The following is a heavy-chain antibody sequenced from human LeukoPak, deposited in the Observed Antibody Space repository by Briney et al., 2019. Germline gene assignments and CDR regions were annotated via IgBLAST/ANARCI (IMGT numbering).Heavy chain of an antibody. CDR3: ARGDADTAWGTSNWFDP. CDR1: GASISSSTDY. J-gene: IGHJ5*02. D-gene: IGHD5-18*01. V-gene: IGHV4-39*07. CDR2: IYYSGST. Sequence: PSETLSLTCTVSGASISSSTDYWGWIRQPPGKGLEWIANIYYSGSTYYNPSLKSRVTISVDTSKNQFSLKLSSVTAADTAVYYCARGDADTAWGTSNWFDPWGQGTLVTVSS.